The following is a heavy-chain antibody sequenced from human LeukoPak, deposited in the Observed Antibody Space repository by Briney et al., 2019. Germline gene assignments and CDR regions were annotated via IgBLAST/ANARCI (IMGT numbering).Heavy chain of an antibody. Sequence: AASVKVSCKASGYTFTSYYMHWVRQAPGQGLEWMGIINPSGGSTSYAQKFQGRVTMTRDTSTSTVYMELSSLRSEDTAVYYWGRDPITTCRVVQAFETWGQRKIVTASS. CDR3: GRDPITTCRVVQAFET. D-gene: IGHD3-3*01. CDR1: GYTFTSYY. CDR2: INPSGGST. J-gene: IGHJ3*02. V-gene: IGHV1-46*01.